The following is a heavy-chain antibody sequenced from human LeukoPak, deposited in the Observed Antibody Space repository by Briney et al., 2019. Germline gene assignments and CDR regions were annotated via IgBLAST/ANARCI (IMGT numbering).Heavy chain of an antibody. CDR2: TSYDGSNK. J-gene: IGHJ5*02. D-gene: IGHD2-15*01. CDR3: ARDQAYGIVVVAATLFDP. Sequence: GGSLRLSCAASGFTFSSYAMHWVRQAPGKGLEWVAVTSYDGSNKYYADSVKGRFTISRDNSKSTLYLQMNSLRAEDTAVYYCARDQAYGIVVVAATLFDPWGQGTLVTVSS. V-gene: IGHV3-30-3*01. CDR1: GFTFSSYA.